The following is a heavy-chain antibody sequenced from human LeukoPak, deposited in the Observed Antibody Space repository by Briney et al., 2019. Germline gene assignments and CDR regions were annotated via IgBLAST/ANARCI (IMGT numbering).Heavy chain of an antibody. CDR2: ISYDGSNK. CDR1: GFTFSSYG. V-gene: IGHV3-30*18. J-gene: IGHJ4*02. CDR3: AKRIGSTSLPIDY. D-gene: IGHD2-2*01. Sequence: GRSLRLSCAASGFTFSSYGMHWVRQAPGKGLEWVAVISYDGSNKYYADPVKGRFTISRDNSKNTLYLQMNSLRAEDTAVYYCAKRIGSTSLPIDYWGQGTLVTVSS.